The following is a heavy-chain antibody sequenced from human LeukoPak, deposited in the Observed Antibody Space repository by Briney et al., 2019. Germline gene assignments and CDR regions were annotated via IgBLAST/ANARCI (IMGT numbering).Heavy chain of an antibody. CDR1: GFTFSSYA. D-gene: IGHD3-10*01. V-gene: IGHV3-23*01. J-gene: IGHJ4*02. Sequence: GGSLRLSCAASGFTFSSYAMSWVRQAPGKGLEWVSAISGSGGSTYYADSVKGRFTISRDNSKNTLYLQMNSLGAEDTAVYYCAKGGRYYYGSGSVDYWGQGTLVTVSS. CDR3: AKGGRYYYGSGSVDY. CDR2: ISGSGGST.